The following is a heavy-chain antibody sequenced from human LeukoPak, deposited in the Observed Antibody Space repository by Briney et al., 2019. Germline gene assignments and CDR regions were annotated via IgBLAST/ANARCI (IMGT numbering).Heavy chain of an antibody. CDR3: ARYGLIRGFEY. Sequence: PSETLSLTCTVSGGSISSYYRSWIRQPPGKELEWIGYIYNSGSTDYSPSLKSRVTISVDTSKNQFSLKLSSVTAADTAVYYCARYGLIRGFEYWGQGTLVTVSS. CDR2: IYNSGST. J-gene: IGHJ4*02. V-gene: IGHV4-59*01. CDR1: GGSISSYY. D-gene: IGHD3-16*01.